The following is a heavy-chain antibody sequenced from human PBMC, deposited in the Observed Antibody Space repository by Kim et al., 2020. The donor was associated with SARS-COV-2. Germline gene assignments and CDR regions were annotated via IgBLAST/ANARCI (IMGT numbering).Heavy chain of an antibody. CDR1: GFTFSSYE. J-gene: IGHJ4*02. Sequence: GGSLRLSCAASGFTFSSYEMNWVRQAPGKGLEWVSYISSSGSTIYYADSVKGRFTISRDNAKNSLYLQMNSLRAEDTAVYYCARVTYYYDSSGHHQPSGAGDYWGQGTLVTVSS. CDR3: ARVTYYYDSSGHHQPSGAGDY. CDR2: ISSSGSTI. V-gene: IGHV3-48*03. D-gene: IGHD3-22*01.